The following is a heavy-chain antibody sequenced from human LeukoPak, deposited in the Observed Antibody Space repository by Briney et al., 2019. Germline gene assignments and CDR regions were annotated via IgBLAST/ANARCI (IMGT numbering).Heavy chain of an antibody. D-gene: IGHD3-10*01. V-gene: IGHV4-61*01. CDR3: AREPDYGSGSYQGAFDI. Sequence: SQTLSLTCTVSGGSISSGSYYWSWIRQPPGKGLEWIGYIYYSGSTNYNPSLKSRVTISVDTSKNQFSLKLSSVTAADTAVYYCAREPDYGSGSYQGAFDIWGQGTMVTVSS. J-gene: IGHJ3*02. CDR2: IYYSGST. CDR1: GGSISSGSYY.